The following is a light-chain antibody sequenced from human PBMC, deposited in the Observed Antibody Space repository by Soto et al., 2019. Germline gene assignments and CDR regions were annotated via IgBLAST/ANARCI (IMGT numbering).Light chain of an antibody. CDR3: SSYSLSTAYL. J-gene: IGLJ1*01. CDR1: SSDVGGYDY. V-gene: IGLV2-14*01. CDR2: EVS. Sequence: QSVLTQPASVSGSPGQSITISCTGTSSDVGGYDYVSWYQLHPGKAPKLMVFEVSNRPSGVSYRFSGSKSGNTASLTISGLQAEDEAYYFCSSYSLSTAYLFGTGTKVTVL.